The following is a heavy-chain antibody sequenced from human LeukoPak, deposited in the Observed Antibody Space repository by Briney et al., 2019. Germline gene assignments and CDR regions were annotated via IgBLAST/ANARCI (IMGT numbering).Heavy chain of an antibody. V-gene: IGHV3-15*01. J-gene: IGHJ4*02. D-gene: IGHD4-17*01. CDR1: GFTFSNAW. CDR2: IKSKTDGGTT. Sequence: PGGSLRLSCAASGFTFSNAWMSWVRQAPGKGLEWVGRIKSKTDGGTTDYAAPVKGRFTISRDDSKNTLYLQMNSLKTKDTAVYYCTTGYGDYEFDYWGQGTLVTVSS. CDR3: TTGYGDYEFDY.